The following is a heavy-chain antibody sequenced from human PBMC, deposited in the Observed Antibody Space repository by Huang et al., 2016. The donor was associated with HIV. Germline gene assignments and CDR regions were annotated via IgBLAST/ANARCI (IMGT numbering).Heavy chain of an antibody. J-gene: IGHJ4*02. D-gene: IGHD3-22*01. CDR1: GGSFSGYY. V-gene: IGHV4-34*01. CDR3: ARARYYYDTGGYWGLDF. Sequence: QVQLQQWGAGLLKPSETLSVTCAVYGGSFSGYYWTWIRQPPGKGLEGIGEMNEGGTTKNNPSLRSRVTISVDTSKNQFSLNLRSVTAADTAVYYCARARYYYDTGGYWGLDFWGQGTLVTVSS. CDR2: MNEGGTT.